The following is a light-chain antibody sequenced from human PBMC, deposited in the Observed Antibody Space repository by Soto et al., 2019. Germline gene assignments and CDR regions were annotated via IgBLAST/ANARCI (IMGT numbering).Light chain of an antibody. CDR1: ETIASY. CDR2: AAS. V-gene: IGKV1-39*01. Sequence: DIQMTQSPSSLAASVGDRVTITCRASETIASYVNWYQQRPGKAPKRLIYAASTLQSGVPSRFGGSGSVTDFTITIHSLQLEDVATYFCQQPYNPRRTFGQGT. J-gene: IGKJ1*01. CDR3: QQPYNPRRT.